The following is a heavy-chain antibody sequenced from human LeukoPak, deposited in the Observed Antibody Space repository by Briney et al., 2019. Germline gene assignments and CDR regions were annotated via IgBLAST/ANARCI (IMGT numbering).Heavy chain of an antibody. Sequence: PGGSLRLSCAASGFTFSTYSMNWVRLAPGKGLEWVSSISSSSSFIYYADSVKGRFTISRDNAKNSVYLQVNSLRAEDTAVYYCARDMTMVRGIIDYWGQGTLVTVSS. J-gene: IGHJ4*02. V-gene: IGHV3-21*06. CDR3: ARDMTMVRGIIDY. CDR1: GFTFSTYS. D-gene: IGHD3-10*01. CDR2: ISSSSSFI.